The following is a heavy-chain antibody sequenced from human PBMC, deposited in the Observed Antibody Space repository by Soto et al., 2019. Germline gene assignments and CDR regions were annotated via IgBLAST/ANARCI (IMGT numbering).Heavy chain of an antibody. CDR3: ARSFRAKYYYDSSGYYLGY. CDR1: GYSFTSYW. D-gene: IGHD3-22*01. CDR2: IDPSDSYT. Sequence: PGESLKISCKGSGYSFTSYWISWVRQMPGKGLEWMGRIDPSDSYTNYSPSFQGHVTISADKSISTAYLQWSSLKASDTAMYYCARSFRAKYYYDSSGYYLGYWGQGTLVTVSS. V-gene: IGHV5-10-1*01. J-gene: IGHJ4*02.